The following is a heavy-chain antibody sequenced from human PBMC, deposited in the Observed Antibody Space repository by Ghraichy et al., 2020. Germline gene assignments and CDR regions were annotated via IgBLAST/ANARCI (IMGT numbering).Heavy chain of an antibody. CDR3: ARGGRDGENWFDP. J-gene: IGHJ5*02. CDR1: GGSISSGGYS. Sequence: SETLSLTCAVSGGSISSGGYSWSWIRQPPGKGLEWIGYIYHSGSTYYNPSLKSRVTISVDRSKNQFSLKLSSVTAADTAVYYCARGGRDGENWFDPWGQGTLVTVSS. V-gene: IGHV4-30-2*01. D-gene: IGHD4-17*01. CDR2: IYHSGST.